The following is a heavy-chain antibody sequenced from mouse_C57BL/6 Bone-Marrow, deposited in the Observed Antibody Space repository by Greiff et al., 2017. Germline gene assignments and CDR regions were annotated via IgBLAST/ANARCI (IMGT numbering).Heavy chain of an antibody. Sequence: QVQLQQPGAELVRPGSSVKLSCKASGYTFTSYWMDWVKQSPGQGLEWIGNIYPSDSDTHYNQKFKDKATLTVDKSSSTAYMQLSSRTSEDSAVDYCARFITTAFDVWGTGTTVTVSS. D-gene: IGHD1-1*01. J-gene: IGHJ1*03. V-gene: IGHV1-61*01. CDR1: GYTFTSYW. CDR3: ARFITTAFDV. CDR2: IYPSDSDT.